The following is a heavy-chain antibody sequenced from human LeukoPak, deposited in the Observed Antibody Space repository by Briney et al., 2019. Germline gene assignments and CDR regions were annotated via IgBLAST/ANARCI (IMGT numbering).Heavy chain of an antibody. CDR3: ARPPDSSDYGAAFDF. Sequence: PSETLSLXCGVSGYSITSGYFWGWLRQPPGKGLEWIASIYHSGTTYYNPSLKSRVTISVDTSKNQFSLKLSSVTAADTAVYYCARPPDSSDYGAAFDFWGQGTLVTVSS. J-gene: IGHJ4*02. CDR2: IYHSGTT. V-gene: IGHV4-38-2*01. D-gene: IGHD4-17*01. CDR1: GYSITSGYF.